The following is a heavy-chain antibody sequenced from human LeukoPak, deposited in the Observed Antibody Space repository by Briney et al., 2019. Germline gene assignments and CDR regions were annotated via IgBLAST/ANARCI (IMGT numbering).Heavy chain of an antibody. CDR2: INPSAGST. Sequence: ASVKVSCKASGYTFTGHYLHWVRQAPGQGLEWMGIINPSAGSTSYAQKFQGRVTMTRDTSTSTVYMELSSLRSEDTAVYYCARGGLQLLAPLDYWGQGTLVTVSS. V-gene: IGHV1-46*01. J-gene: IGHJ4*02. D-gene: IGHD5-18*01. CDR1: GYTFTGHY. CDR3: ARGGLQLLAPLDY.